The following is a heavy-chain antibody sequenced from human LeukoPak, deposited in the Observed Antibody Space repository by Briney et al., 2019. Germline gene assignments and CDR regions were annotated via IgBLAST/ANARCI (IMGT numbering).Heavy chain of an antibody. J-gene: IGHJ4*02. CDR3: AKGRARIAAASDY. CDR2: ISGSGGNT. CDR1: GFTFSSFA. D-gene: IGHD6-13*01. V-gene: IGHV3-23*01. Sequence: GGSLRLSCAASGFTFSSFAMSWVCQAPGKGLEWVSVISGSGGNTYYADSVKGRFTISRDNSKNTLYLQMNSLRAEDTAVYYCAKGRARIAAASDYWGQGTLVTVSS.